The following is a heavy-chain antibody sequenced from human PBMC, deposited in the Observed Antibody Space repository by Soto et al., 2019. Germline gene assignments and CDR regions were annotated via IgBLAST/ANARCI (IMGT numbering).Heavy chain of an antibody. Sequence: GASVKVSCKASGYTFTGYYMHWVRQAPGQGLEWMGWINPNSGGTNYAQKFQGWVTMTRDTSISTAYMELSRLRSDDTAVYYCAIEADTAMVSLGLDVWGQGTTVTVSS. D-gene: IGHD5-18*01. CDR2: INPNSGGT. V-gene: IGHV1-2*04. CDR1: GYTFTGYY. J-gene: IGHJ6*02. CDR3: AIEADTAMVSLGLDV.